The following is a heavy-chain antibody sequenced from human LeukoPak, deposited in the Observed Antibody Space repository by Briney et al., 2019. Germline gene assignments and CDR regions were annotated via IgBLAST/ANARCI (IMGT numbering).Heavy chain of an antibody. CDR3: AKGGEMIHYYYMDV. Sequence: PGGSLRLSCAASGFTFSSYPMRWVRQAPGKGLEWVSAISGSGGSTYYADSVKGRFTISRDDANNTVYLQLNSLRAEDTAVYYCAKGGEMIHYYYMDVWGKGTTVTVSS. V-gene: IGHV3-23*01. CDR1: GFTFSSYP. CDR2: ISGSGGST. J-gene: IGHJ6*03. D-gene: IGHD3-22*01.